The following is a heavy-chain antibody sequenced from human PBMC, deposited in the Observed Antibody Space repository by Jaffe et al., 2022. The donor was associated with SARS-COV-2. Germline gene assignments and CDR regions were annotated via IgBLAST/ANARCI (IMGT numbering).Heavy chain of an antibody. Sequence: EVQLVESGGALVQPGGSLRLSCAASGFAFSSYWMHWVRQAPGKGLVWVSRIKSDGSSPSYADSVKGRFTISRDNAKNTLYLQMNNLRAEDTAVYFCAKTRDLATISVDRAFDIWGQGTMVTVSS. D-gene: IGHD5-12*01. CDR2: IKSDGSSP. CDR3: AKTRDLATISVDRAFDI. J-gene: IGHJ3*02. V-gene: IGHV3-74*01. CDR1: GFAFSSYW.